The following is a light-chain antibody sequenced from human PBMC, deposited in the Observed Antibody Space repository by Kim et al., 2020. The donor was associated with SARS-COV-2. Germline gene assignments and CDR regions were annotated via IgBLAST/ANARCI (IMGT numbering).Light chain of an antibody. J-gene: IGKJ2*01. CDR1: QSVSTG. Sequence: CESVGDRVTISCRASQSVSTGVAWYQQKPGTAPKLLIYETSTLSGGVPPRFSGSGSGTEFTLSINSLQPDDFATYYCQHYSIYPYAFGQGTKLEI. V-gene: IGKV1-5*03. CDR2: ETS. CDR3: QHYSIYPYA.